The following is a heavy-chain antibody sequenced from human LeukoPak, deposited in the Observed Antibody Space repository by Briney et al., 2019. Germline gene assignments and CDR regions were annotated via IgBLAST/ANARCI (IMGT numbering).Heavy chain of an antibody. CDR1: GGSFSGYY. CDR3: ASWSYYYMDV. D-gene: IGHD3-3*01. Sequence: SETLSLTCAVYGGSFSGYYWSWIRQPPGKGLEWIGEINHSGSTNYNPSLKSRVTISVDTSKNQFSLKLSSVTAADTAVYYCASWSYYYMDVWGKGTTGTVSS. J-gene: IGHJ6*03. V-gene: IGHV4-34*01. CDR2: INHSGST.